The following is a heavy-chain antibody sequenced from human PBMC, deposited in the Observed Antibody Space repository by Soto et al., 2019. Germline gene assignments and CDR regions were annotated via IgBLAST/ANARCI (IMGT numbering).Heavy chain of an antibody. CDR3: ARAWGYYFDY. D-gene: IGHD3-16*01. J-gene: IGHJ4*02. V-gene: IGHV4-59*01. Sequence: SETLSLTCTVSGGSISSYYWSWIRQPPGKGLEWIGYIYYSGITNYNPSLKSRVTISVDTSKNQFSLKLRSVTAADTAVYYCARAWGYYFDYWGQGTLVTVSS. CDR2: IYYSGIT. CDR1: GGSISSYY.